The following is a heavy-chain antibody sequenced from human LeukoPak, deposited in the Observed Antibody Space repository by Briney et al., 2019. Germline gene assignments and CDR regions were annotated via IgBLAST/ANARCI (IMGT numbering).Heavy chain of an antibody. CDR2: IKQDGSER. V-gene: IGHV3-7*01. D-gene: IGHD1-26*01. J-gene: IGHJ4*02. CDR3: ARDKIVGATYFDY. Sequence: GGSLRLSCAASGFTFTTNWMTWVRQAPGKGLEWVANIKQDGSERYYVDSVKGRFTISRDNAKNSLNLQMNSLRAEDTAIYYCARDKIVGATYFDYWGQGTLVTVSS. CDR1: GFTFTTNW.